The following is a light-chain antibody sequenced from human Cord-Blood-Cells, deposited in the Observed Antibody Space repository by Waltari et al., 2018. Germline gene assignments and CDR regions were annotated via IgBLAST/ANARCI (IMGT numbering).Light chain of an antibody. V-gene: IGKV1-33*01. CDR3: QQYDNLPLT. CDR2: DAS. J-gene: IGKJ4*01. Sequence: DIQMIQSPSSLSASAGDRVNITCQASQDISNYLNWYQQKPGKAPKLLIYDASNLETGVPSRFSGSGSGTDFTLTISSLQPEDIATYYCQQYDNLPLTFGGGTKVEIK. CDR1: QDISNY.